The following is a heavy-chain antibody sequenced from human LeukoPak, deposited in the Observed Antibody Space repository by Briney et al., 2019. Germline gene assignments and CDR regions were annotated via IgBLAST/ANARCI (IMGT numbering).Heavy chain of an antibody. Sequence: SETLSLTCTVSGGSISSYYWSWIRQPPGKGLEWIGYMYYSGSTNSNPSLKSRVNISLDTSNNPFSLKLTSVTAADTAVYYCARAHSSSWYMDYWGQGTLVTVSS. CDR2: MYYSGST. V-gene: IGHV4-59*01. J-gene: IGHJ4*02. D-gene: IGHD6-13*01. CDR1: GGSISSYY. CDR3: ARAHSSSWYMDY.